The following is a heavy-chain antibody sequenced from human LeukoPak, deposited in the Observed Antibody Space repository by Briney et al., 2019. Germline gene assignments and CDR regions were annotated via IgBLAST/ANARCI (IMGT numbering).Heavy chain of an antibody. V-gene: IGHV3-23*01. CDR3: ANGITIFGVVPNY. D-gene: IGHD3-3*01. CDR1: GGSFSGYY. J-gene: IGHJ4*02. Sequence: PSETLSLTCAVYGGSFSGYYWSWVRQAPGKGLEWVSAISGSGGSTYYADSMKGRFTISRDNSKNTLYLQMNSLRAEDTAVYYCANGITIFGVVPNYWGQGTLVTVSS. CDR2: ISGSGGST.